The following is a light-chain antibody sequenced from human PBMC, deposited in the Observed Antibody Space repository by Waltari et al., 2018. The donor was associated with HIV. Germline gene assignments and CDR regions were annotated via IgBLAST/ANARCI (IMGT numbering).Light chain of an antibody. J-gene: IGLJ2*01. CDR3: SSYTRSSTL. CDR1: TSDVGGKNY. Sequence: QSALTQPASVSGSPGQSITISCTGTTSDVGGKNYVSWYQKHPGKAPNLLIYDVSNRPSGVSNRFSGSKSGNTASLTSSGLQAEDEADYYCSSYTRSSTLFGGGTKLTVL. CDR2: DVS. V-gene: IGLV2-14*01.